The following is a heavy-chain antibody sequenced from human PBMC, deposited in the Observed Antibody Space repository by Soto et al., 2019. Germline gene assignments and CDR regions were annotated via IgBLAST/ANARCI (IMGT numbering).Heavy chain of an antibody. V-gene: IGHV1-3*01. Sequence: SSVKVSCKTSGYTFTYYHMHWVRQAPGQGLEWLGWINAGNGNTKYSQKFQARVTITRDTSANTAYMELSGLRSDDTAVYYCARDSGSPPSPFDYRGQGTLVTVSS. D-gene: IGHD2-15*01. J-gene: IGHJ4*02. CDR3: ARDSGSPPSPFDY. CDR1: GYTFTYYH. CDR2: INAGNGNT.